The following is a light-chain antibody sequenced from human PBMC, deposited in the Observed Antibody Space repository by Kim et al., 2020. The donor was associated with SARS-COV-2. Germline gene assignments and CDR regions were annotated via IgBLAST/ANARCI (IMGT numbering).Light chain of an antibody. V-gene: IGKV1-27*01. CDR3: QKCGSAPWT. CDR1: PVISNF. Sequence: APVEDTPPSPSPARPVISNFLAWFQLKPGKAPRLLIYAASALQPGVPSRFSGSGSGTDFTLTVTSLQPEDFATYYCQKCGSAPWTFGQGTKVDIK. CDR2: AAS. J-gene: IGKJ1*01.